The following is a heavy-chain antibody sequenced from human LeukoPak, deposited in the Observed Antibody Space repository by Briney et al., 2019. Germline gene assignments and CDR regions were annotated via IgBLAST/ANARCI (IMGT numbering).Heavy chain of an antibody. D-gene: IGHD6-25*01. J-gene: IGHJ5*02. CDR1: GYNFASDW. CDR2: IYPGDSET. CDR3: ARCSANWFDP. V-gene: IGHV5-51*01. Sequence: GESLKISRKGSGYNFASDWIGWARQTPGKGLEWMGIIYPGDSETRYSPSFQGQVTISADKSISTAHLQWSTLKASDTAMYYCARCSANWFDPWGQGTLVTVFS.